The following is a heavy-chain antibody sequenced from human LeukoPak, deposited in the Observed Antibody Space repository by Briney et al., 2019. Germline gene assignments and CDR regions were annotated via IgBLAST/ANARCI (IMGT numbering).Heavy chain of an antibody. CDR2: ISAYNGNT. J-gene: IGHJ4*02. CDR1: GYTFTIYG. CDR3: ARGGADFWSGYYN. Sequence: ASVTVSFKASGYTFTIYGISWVRQAPGQELEWMGWISAYNGNTNYAQKLQGRVTMTTDTSTSTAYMELRSLRSDDTAVYYCARGGADFWSGYYNWGQGTLVTVSS. D-gene: IGHD3-3*01. V-gene: IGHV1-18*01.